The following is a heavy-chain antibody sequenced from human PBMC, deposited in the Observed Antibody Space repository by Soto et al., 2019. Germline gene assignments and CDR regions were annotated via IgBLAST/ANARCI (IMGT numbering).Heavy chain of an antibody. CDR3: ASLRRYGDYPYYDYMDV. D-gene: IGHD4-17*01. V-gene: IGHV4-39*01. J-gene: IGHJ6*03. CDR2: LYYSGST. CDR1: GGSISISSYY. Sequence: PSETLSLTCSVSGGSISISSYYWVWIRQPPGKGLEWIGSLYYSGSTYYNPSLKSRVTISVDTSKNQFSLRLSSVTAADTAVYYCASLRRYGDYPYYDYMDVWGKGTTVTVSS.